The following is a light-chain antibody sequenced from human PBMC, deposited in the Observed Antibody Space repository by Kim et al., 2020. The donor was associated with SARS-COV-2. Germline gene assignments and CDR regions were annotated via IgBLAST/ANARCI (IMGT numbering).Light chain of an antibody. Sequence: ASVKLTCTLGSGNSTNAIAWHQQQPEKGPRYLMKLNSDGSHNKGDGIPDRFSGSSSGAERYLTISSLQSEDEADYYCQTWGTGIWVFGGGTQLTVL. CDR2: LNSDGSH. V-gene: IGLV4-69*01. J-gene: IGLJ3*02. CDR1: SGNSTNA. CDR3: QTWGTGIWV.